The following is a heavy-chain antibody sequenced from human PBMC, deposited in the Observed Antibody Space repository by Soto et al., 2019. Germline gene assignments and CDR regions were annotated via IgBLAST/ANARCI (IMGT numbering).Heavy chain of an antibody. CDR1: GGSISSSNW. D-gene: IGHD6-19*01. V-gene: IGHV4-4*02. CDR2: IYHSGST. Sequence: SETLSLTCAVSGGSISSSNWWSWVRQPPGKGLEWIGEIYHSGSTNYNPSLKSRATISVDKSKNQFSLKLSSVTAADTAVYYCARSLDSSGIWFDPWGQGTLVTVSS. CDR3: ARSLDSSGIWFDP. J-gene: IGHJ5*02.